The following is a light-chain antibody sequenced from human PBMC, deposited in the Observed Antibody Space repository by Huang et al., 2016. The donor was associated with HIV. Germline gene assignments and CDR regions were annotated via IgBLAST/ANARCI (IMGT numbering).Light chain of an antibody. CDR2: GAS. CDR3: QQRFT. Sequence: EIVLTQSPATLSLSPGGRATLSCRASQNISSFLAWYQQGAGQAPRLLIYGASNRATGIPDRFSGSGSGTDFTLTINNLEPGDFAVYYCQQRFTFGPGTKVDIK. CDR1: QNISSF. J-gene: IGKJ3*01. V-gene: IGKV3-11*01.